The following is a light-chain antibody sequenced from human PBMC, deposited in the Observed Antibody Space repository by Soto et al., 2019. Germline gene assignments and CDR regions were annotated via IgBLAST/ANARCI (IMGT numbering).Light chain of an antibody. CDR3: QQYGSSGT. CDR1: QTVRNNY. CDR2: GAS. J-gene: IGKJ1*01. Sequence: EFVLTQSPGTLSLSPGERAPLSCRASQTVRNNYLAWYQQKPGQAPRLLIYGASNRATGIPDRFSGSGSGTDFTLTISRLEPEDFAVYYCQQYGSSGTFGQGTKVDI. V-gene: IGKV3-20*01.